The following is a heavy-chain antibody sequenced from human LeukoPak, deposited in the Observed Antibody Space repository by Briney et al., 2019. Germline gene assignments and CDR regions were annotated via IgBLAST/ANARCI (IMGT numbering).Heavy chain of an antibody. D-gene: IGHD2-21*02. V-gene: IGHV3-23*01. CDR2: ISGSGDYT. Sequence: QSGGSLRLSCAASGFTFSSYAMSWVRQAPGKGLEWVSAISGSGDYTYYADSVKGRFSISRDNSKNTLFLQMNSLSAEDTAVYFCAKCGGGDCPGYQFDYWGQGTLVTVSS. CDR3: AKCGGGDCPGYQFDY. J-gene: IGHJ4*02. CDR1: GFTFSSYA.